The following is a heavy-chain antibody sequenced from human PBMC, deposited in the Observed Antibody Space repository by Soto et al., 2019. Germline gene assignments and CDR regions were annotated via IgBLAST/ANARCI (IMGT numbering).Heavy chain of an antibody. CDR3: ASATQRVIIDF. J-gene: IGHJ6*02. CDR2: IHYSGNT. CDR1: GGSISGYY. Sequence: SETLSLTCTVSGGSISGYYWSWFRQPPGKGLEWIAYIHYSGNTKYNPSLKSRVSMSKDTSKNQFSLKLSSVTAADTALYFGASATQRVIIDFWGQGSTVTVAS. D-gene: IGHD5-18*01. V-gene: IGHV4-59*01.